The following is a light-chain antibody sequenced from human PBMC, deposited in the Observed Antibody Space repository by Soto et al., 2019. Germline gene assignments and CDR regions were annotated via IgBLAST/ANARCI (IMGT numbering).Light chain of an antibody. V-gene: IGLV6-57*02. CDR2: EDY. CDR3: QSYDSDSLIL. J-gene: IGLJ2*01. CDR1: GGSIASNY. Sequence: NFILTQPHSVSASPGETVTISCTGSGGSIASNYVLWYQQRPGSAPTAVIFEDYQRPSGVPDRFSGSIDRSSNSASLTISGLRTEDEADYYCQSYDSDSLILFGGGTQLTVL.